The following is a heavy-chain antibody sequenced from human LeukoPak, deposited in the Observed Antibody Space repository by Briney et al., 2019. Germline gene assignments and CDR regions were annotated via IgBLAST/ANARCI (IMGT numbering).Heavy chain of an antibody. CDR2: ISYDGSAK. CDR1: GFTFRSHA. Sequence: GGSLRLSCAASGFTFRSHAMHWVRQAPGKGLEWVAVISYDGSAKYYADSVKGRFTISRDNSKNTLYLQMNSLKPEDTAVYYCATSPMDGYNLLDYWGQGTLVTVSS. J-gene: IGHJ4*02. CDR3: ATSPMDGYNLLDY. D-gene: IGHD5-24*01. V-gene: IGHV3-30*04.